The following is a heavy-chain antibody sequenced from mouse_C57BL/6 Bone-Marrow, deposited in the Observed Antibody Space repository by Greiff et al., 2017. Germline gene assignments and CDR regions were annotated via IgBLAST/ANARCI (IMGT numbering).Heavy chain of an antibody. CDR2: IDPENGDT. J-gene: IGHJ4*01. CDR1: GFNIKDDY. V-gene: IGHV14-4*01. Sequence: DVKLVESGAELVRPGASVKLSCTASGFNIKDDYMHWVKQRPEQGLEWIGWIDPENGDTEYASKFQGKATITADTSSNTAYLQLSSLTSEDTAVYYCTCYGNYLYAMDYWGQGTSVTVSS. CDR3: TCYGNYLYAMDY. D-gene: IGHD2-1*01.